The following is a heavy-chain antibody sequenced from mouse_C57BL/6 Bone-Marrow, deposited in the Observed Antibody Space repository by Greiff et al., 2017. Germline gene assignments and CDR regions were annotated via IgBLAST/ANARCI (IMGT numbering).Heavy chain of an antibody. CDR1: GYTFTDYE. V-gene: IGHV1-15*01. CDR3: TRFYYGLDY. D-gene: IGHD1-1*01. J-gene: IGHJ2*01. CDR2: IDPETGGT. Sequence: VQLQQSGAELVRPGASVTLSCKASGYTFTDYEMHWVKQTPVHGLEWIGAIDPETGGTAYNQKFKGKAILTADKSSSTAYMELRSLTSEDSAVYYYTRFYYGLDYWGQGTTLTVSS.